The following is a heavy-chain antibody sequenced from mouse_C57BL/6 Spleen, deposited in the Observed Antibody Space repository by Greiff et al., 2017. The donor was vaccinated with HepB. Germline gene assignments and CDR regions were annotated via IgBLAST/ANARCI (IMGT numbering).Heavy chain of an antibody. Sequence: QVHVKQSGAELARPGASVKLSCKASGYTFTSYGISWVKQRTGQGLEWIGEIYPRSGNTYYNEKFKGKATLTADKSSSTAYMELRSLTSEDSAVYFCARMTAQGFDYWGQGTTLTVSS. CDR3: ARMTAQGFDY. J-gene: IGHJ2*01. CDR1: GYTFTSYG. CDR2: IYPRSGNT. D-gene: IGHD3-2*02. V-gene: IGHV1-81*01.